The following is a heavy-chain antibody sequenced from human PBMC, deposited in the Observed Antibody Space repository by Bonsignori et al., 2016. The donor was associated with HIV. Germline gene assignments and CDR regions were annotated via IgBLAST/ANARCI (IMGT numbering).Heavy chain of an antibody. Sequence: GSLRLSCTVSGGSISSYYWSWIRQPAGKGLEWIGRIYTSGSTNYNPSLKSRVTMSVDTSKNQFSLKLSSVTAADTAVYYCARVAYYDFWSGYLKRHYYYYYMDVWGKGTTVTVSS. D-gene: IGHD3-3*01. V-gene: IGHV4-4*07. CDR1: GGSISSYY. CDR2: IYTSGST. CDR3: ARVAYYDFWSGYLKRHYYYYYMDV. J-gene: IGHJ6*03.